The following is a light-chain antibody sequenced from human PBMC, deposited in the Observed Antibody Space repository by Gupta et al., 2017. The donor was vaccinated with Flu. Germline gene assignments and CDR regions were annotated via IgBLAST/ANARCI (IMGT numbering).Light chain of an antibody. CDR3: QHYDNSLGIYT. J-gene: IGKJ2*01. V-gene: IGKV3-20*01. CDR2: GTS. CDR1: QSVDNYY. Sequence: ESVLTQSPGTLSLSPGERATLSCRASQSVDNYYLAWYQQKPGQAPRLLIYGTSTRATGIPDRFSGSGSGTDFTLTISRLEPEDFAVYYCQHYDNSLGIYTVGQGTKLEIK.